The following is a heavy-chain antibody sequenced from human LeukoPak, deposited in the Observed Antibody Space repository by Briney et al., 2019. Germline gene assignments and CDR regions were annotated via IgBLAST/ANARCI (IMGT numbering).Heavy chain of an antibody. D-gene: IGHD3-22*01. Sequence: GGSLRLSCAASGFTFNNYAMSWVRQAPGKGPEWLSAISGSGGSATDADSVKGRFTTSRDNSKSTLYLQMNSLRAEDTAIYYCAKIFHTDGYYLGEHLFDAWGQGTLVTVSS. CDR1: GFTFNNYA. CDR3: AKIFHTDGYYLGEHLFDA. V-gene: IGHV3-23*01. CDR2: ISGSGGSA. J-gene: IGHJ5*02.